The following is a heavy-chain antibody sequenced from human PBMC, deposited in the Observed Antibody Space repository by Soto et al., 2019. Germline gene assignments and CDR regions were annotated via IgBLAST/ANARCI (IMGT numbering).Heavy chain of an antibody. J-gene: IGHJ4*01. CDR1: DASITNFF. V-gene: IGHV4-4*07. D-gene: IGHD3-10*01. CDR3: AADSGRGGRAFDH. CDR2: LYLGGAP. Sequence: QVQIQESGPGLVTPSDTLSLTCTVSDASITNFFWNWVRQPAGGPLEWIGRLYLGGAPTYTPSLRSRLFISADTAKNQVSLKLTSVTAADTAVYYCAADSGRGGRAFDHWAHGALANVSS.